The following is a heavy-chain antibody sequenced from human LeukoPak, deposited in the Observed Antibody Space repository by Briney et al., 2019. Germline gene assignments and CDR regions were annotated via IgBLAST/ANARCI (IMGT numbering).Heavy chain of an antibody. J-gene: IGHJ6*03. CDR2: INHSGST. CDR3: ARDVELVDYYYYMDV. CDR1: GGSFSGYY. Sequence: SETLSLTCAVYGGSFSGYYWSWIRQPPGKGLEWIGEINHSGSTNYNPSLKSRVTISVDTSKNQFSLKLSSVTAADTAVYYCARDVELVDYYYYMDVWGKGTTVTVSS. V-gene: IGHV4-34*01. D-gene: IGHD1-26*01.